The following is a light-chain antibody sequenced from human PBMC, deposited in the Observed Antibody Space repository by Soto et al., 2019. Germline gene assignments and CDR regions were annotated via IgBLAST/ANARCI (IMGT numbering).Light chain of an antibody. CDR3: QQYYTTPWT. Sequence: DIVMTQSPDSLAVSLGERATINCKSSQRVLYSSNNKNYLAWYQQKPGQPPKVLIYWSSTRETGVPDRFSGSGSGTEFTLTLSSLEAEDVAVYYCQQYYTTPWTFGQGTKVEIK. J-gene: IGKJ1*01. CDR2: WSS. V-gene: IGKV4-1*01. CDR1: QRVLYSSNNKNY.